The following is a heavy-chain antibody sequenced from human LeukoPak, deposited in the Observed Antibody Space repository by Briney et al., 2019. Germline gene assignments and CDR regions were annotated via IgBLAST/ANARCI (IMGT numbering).Heavy chain of an antibody. CDR2: IIPIFGTA. J-gene: IGHJ4*02. Sequence: SVKVSCKASGGTFSSYAISWVRQAPGQGLEWMGGIIPIFGTANYAQKFQGRVTITTDESTSTAYMELSSLRSEDTAVYYCARDYYDSSGYPRYYFDYWGQGTLVTASS. CDR1: GGTFSSYA. D-gene: IGHD3-22*01. CDR3: ARDYYDSSGYPRYYFDY. V-gene: IGHV1-69*05.